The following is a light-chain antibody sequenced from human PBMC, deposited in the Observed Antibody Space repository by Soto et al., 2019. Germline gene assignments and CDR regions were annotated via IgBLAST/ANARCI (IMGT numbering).Light chain of an antibody. CDR3: QSYDSSLSVYVV. CDR2: DNI. Sequence: QSALTQPPSVSGAPRQRVTISCTGSSSNIGAGYDVHWYQQLPGTAPKLLIYDNINRPSGVPDRFSGSKSGTSASLAITGLQAEDEADYYCQSYDSSLSVYVVFGGGTKLTVL. CDR1: SSNIGAGYD. J-gene: IGLJ2*01. V-gene: IGLV1-40*01.